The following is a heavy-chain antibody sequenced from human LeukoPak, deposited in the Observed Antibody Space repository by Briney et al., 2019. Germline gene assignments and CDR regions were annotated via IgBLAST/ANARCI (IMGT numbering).Heavy chain of an antibody. CDR3: ARDDGKRSVDY. CDR1: GFSFRSYW. Sequence: PGGSLRLSCAASGFSFRSYWMSWVRQAPGKGLEWVANMKQDGSERYYVDYVEGRFTISRDNAKNSLYLQMNSLRAEDTAVYYCARDDGKRSVDYWGQGTLVTVSS. CDR2: MKQDGSER. V-gene: IGHV3-7*01. J-gene: IGHJ4*02.